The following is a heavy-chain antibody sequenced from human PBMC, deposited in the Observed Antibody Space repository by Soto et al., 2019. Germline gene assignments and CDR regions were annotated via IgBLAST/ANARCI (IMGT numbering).Heavy chain of an antibody. D-gene: IGHD6-13*01. V-gene: IGHV4-39*01. J-gene: IGHJ3*02. CDR3: ARRYSSAFDI. CDR1: GGSISSSSYY. Sequence: SETLSLTCTVSGGSISSSSYYWGLFRQPPGKGLEWIGSIYYSGSTYYNPSLKSRVTISVDTSKNQFSLKLSSVTAADTAVYYCARRYSSAFDIWGQGTMVT. CDR2: IYYSGST.